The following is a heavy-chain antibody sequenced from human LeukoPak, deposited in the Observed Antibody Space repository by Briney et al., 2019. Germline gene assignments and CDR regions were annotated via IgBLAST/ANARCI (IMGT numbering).Heavy chain of an antibody. Sequence: SQTLSLTCAISGDSVSSTDAAWNWIRQSPSRGLEWLGRTYYRSKWYSDYAVSVKGRITVNPDTSKNQFSLQLKSVTPEDSAVYYCARSTGWLNGHWGQGTPVTVSS. J-gene: IGHJ4*02. CDR1: GDSVSSTDAA. CDR3: ARSTGWLNGH. V-gene: IGHV6-1*01. D-gene: IGHD2-8*02. CDR2: TYYRSKWYS.